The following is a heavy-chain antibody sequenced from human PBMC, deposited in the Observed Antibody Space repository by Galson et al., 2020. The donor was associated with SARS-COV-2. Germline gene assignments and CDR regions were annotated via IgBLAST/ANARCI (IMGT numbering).Heavy chain of an antibody. J-gene: IGHJ4*02. CDR1: GFTFSSYG. CDR2: ISYDGSNK. V-gene: IGHV3-30*18. D-gene: IGHD3-10*01. CDR3: AKVREVIMADFDY. Sequence: GGSLRLSCAASGFTFSSYGMHWVRQAPGKGLEWVAVISYDGSNKYYADSVKGRFTISRDNSKNTLYLQMNSLRAEDTAVYYCAKVREVIMADFDYWGQGTLVTVSS.